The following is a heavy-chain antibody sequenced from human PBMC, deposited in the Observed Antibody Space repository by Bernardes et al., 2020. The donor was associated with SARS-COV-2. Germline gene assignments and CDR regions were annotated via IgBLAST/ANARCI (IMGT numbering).Heavy chain of an antibody. CDR1: GYSFTSYW. Sequence: GESLKISCKGSGYSFTSYWIGWVRQMPGKGLEWMGIIYPGDSDTRYSPSFQGQVTISADKSISTAYLQWSSLKASDTAMYYCARRYYYDSSGYSSLRYSNWYFDLWGRGTLVTVSS. V-gene: IGHV5-51*01. CDR2: IYPGDSDT. D-gene: IGHD3-22*01. CDR3: ARRYYYDSSGYSSLRYSNWYFDL. J-gene: IGHJ2*01.